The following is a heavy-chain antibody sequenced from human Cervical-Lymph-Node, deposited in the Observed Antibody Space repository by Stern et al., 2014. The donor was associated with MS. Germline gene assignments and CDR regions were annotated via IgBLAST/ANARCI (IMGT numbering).Heavy chain of an antibody. V-gene: IGHV3-30*18. CDR2: MSYDGTEK. J-gene: IGHJ6*02. CDR3: AKGAQLPRTLYYHFYGLDV. CDR1: GFNFSNYG. Sequence: VHLVESGGGVVQPGRSLRLSCAASGFNFSNYGMHWVRQAPGKGLEWVAVMSYDGTEKYHAGSVKGRFTISRDNSENTLYLQMNSLRAEDTAVYYCAKGAQLPRTLYYHFYGLDVWGQGTTVTVSS. D-gene: IGHD2-2*01.